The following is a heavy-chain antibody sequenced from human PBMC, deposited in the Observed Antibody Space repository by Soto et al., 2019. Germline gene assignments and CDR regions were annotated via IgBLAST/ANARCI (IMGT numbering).Heavy chain of an antibody. Sequence: QVQLVQSGAEVKKPGSSVKVSCKASGGTFSSYAISWVRQAPGQGLEWMGGIIPIFGTANYAPKFQGRVTITAAESTSTAYMELSSLRAEDTAVYYCARVIADCGGDCYPNWFDPWGQGTLVTVSS. CDR1: GGTFSSYA. CDR3: ARVIADCGGDCYPNWFDP. V-gene: IGHV1-69*12. D-gene: IGHD2-21*02. CDR2: IIPIFGTA. J-gene: IGHJ5*02.